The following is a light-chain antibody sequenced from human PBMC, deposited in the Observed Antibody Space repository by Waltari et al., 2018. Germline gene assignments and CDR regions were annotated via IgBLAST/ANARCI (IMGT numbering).Light chain of an antibody. J-gene: IGLJ2*01. CDR1: SSDVAVYNY. CDR3: SSHTSNSVVV. CDR2: DVS. V-gene: IGLV2-14*03. Sequence: HSALTQPASVSGSPGQSITISCTGTSSDVAVYNYVSWYQQHPGKAPKVMIYDVSNRPSGVSNRFSGSKSGNTASLTISGLQAEDEAEYYCSSHTSNSVVVFGGGTKLTVL.